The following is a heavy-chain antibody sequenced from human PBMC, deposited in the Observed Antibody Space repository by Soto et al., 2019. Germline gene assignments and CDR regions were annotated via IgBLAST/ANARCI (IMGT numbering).Heavy chain of an antibody. V-gene: IGHV3-53*01. D-gene: IGHD5-18*01. CDR2: IYSGGST. Sequence: EVQLVESGGGLIQPGGSLRLSCAASGFTVSSNYMSWVRQAPGKGLEWVSVIYSGGSTYYANSVKGRFTISRDNSKNTLYLQMNSLRAEDTAVYYCASRDLDTAMEKNYYGMDVWGQGTTVTVSS. CDR3: ASRDLDTAMEKNYYGMDV. J-gene: IGHJ6*02. CDR1: GFTVSSNY.